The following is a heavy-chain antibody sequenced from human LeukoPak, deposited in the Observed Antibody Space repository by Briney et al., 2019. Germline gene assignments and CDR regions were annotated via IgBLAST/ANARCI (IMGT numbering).Heavy chain of an antibody. CDR3: AKDLFPSGIVGATPTDI. J-gene: IGHJ3*02. V-gene: IGHV3-23*01. Sequence: HTGGTLRLSCAASGFTFSSYGMSWVRQAPGKGLEWVSGISVSGGSTYYADSLKGRFTISRDNSKNTLYLQMNSLRAEDTAVYYCAKDLFPSGIVGATPTDIWGQGTMVTVSS. D-gene: IGHD1-26*01. CDR2: ISVSGGST. CDR1: GFTFSSYG.